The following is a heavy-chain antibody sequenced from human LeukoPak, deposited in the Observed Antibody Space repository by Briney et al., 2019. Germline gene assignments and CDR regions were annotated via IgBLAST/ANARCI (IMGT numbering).Heavy chain of an antibody. CDR2: IYYSGST. J-gene: IGHJ5*02. V-gene: IGHV4-59*12. CDR3: ARGAANQLLWFGELPKGNWFDP. D-gene: IGHD3-10*01. Sequence: PSETLSLTCTVSGGSISSYYWSWIRQPPGKGLEWIGYIYYSGSTNYNPSLKSRVTISVDRSKNQFSLKLSSVTAANTAVYYCARGAANQLLWFGELPKGNWFDPWGQGTLVTVSS. CDR1: GGSISSYY.